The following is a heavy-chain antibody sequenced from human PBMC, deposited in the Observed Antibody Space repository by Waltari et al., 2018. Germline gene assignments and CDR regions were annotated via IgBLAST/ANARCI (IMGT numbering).Heavy chain of an antibody. CDR3: VRGKMYSRPYFDY. CDR2: IHHSGSI. Sequence: QMQLQQWGAGLLKPSETLSLTCAVSGESFIGYYWNWIRQPPGRGLGWIGEIHHSGSINTNPSRESRITISQDMSKNQFSLKLTSVTAADSAVYYCVRGKMYSRPYFDYWGQGTLVTVSS. D-gene: IGHD6-13*01. J-gene: IGHJ4*02. V-gene: IGHV4-34*01. CDR1: GESFIGYY.